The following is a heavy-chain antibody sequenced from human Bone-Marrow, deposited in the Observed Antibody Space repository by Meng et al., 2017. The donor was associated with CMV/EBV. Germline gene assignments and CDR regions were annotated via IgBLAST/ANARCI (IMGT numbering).Heavy chain of an antibody. Sequence: GSLRLSCTVSGGSISSYYWGWIRQPPGKGLEWIGSIYYSGSTYYNPSLKSRVTISVDTSKNQFSLKLSSVTAADTAVYYCARVLGLLLDYWGQGTLVTVSS. CDR1: GGSISSYY. CDR2: IYYSGST. D-gene: IGHD2-15*01. CDR3: ARVLGLLLDY. J-gene: IGHJ4*02. V-gene: IGHV4-39*07.